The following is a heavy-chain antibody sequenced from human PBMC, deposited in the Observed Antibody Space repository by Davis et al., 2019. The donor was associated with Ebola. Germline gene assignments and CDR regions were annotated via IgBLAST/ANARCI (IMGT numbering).Heavy chain of an antibody. Sequence: SDTLSLTCAVYGGSFSGYYWSWIRQPPGKGLEWIGEINHSGSTNYNPSLKSRVTISVDTSKNQFSLKLSSVTAADTAVYYCARGSGDCGGDCYIYYYYGMDVWGQGTTVTVSS. CDR2: INHSGST. CDR3: ARGSGDCGGDCYIYYYYGMDV. J-gene: IGHJ6*02. V-gene: IGHV4-34*01. D-gene: IGHD2-21*01. CDR1: GGSFSGYY.